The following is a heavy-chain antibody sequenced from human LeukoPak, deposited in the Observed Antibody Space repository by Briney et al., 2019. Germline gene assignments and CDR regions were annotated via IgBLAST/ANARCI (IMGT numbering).Heavy chain of an antibody. V-gene: IGHV3-66*01. CDR2: IYSGGST. J-gene: IGHJ4*02. CDR3: AREGYGDYGFDY. CDR1: GFTVSSNY. Sequence: GALRLSCAASGFTVSSNYMSWVRQAPGKGLEWVSVIYSGGSTYYADSVKGRFTISRDNSKNTPYLQMNSLRAEDTAVYYCAREGYGDYGFDYWGQGTLVTVSS. D-gene: IGHD4-17*01.